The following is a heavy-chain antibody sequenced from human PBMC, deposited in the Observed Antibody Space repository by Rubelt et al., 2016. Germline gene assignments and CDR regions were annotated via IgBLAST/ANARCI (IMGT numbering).Heavy chain of an antibody. CDR2: ISSGSSPI. J-gene: IGHJ4*02. V-gene: IGHV3-48*01. CDR3: AKDGPGITVAGYFDF. Sequence: QLVESGGGLVQPGRSLRLSCTASGFAFSSYTMNWVRQAPGKGLEWVSYISSGSSPIYYADSVKGRFTISRDNSKNTLYLQVNSLRPEDTAVYYCAKDGPGITVAGYFDFWGQGILVTVSS. D-gene: IGHD6-19*01. CDR1: GFAFSSYT.